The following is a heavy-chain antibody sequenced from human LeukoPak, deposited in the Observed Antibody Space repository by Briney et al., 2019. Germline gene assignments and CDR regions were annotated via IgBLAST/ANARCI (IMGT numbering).Heavy chain of an antibody. J-gene: IGHJ4*02. Sequence: GASVKVSCKTSGYTFADYFIHWVRQAPGQGLEWMGRINANSGGTEYQQKFQGRVTMTRDTSISTAYVEVNWLISDDTAIYYCARDVSSPPNWEFDYWGQGTLVTVS. D-gene: IGHD1-26*01. V-gene: IGHV1-2*06. CDR3: ARDVSSPPNWEFDY. CDR1: GYTFADYF. CDR2: INANSGGT.